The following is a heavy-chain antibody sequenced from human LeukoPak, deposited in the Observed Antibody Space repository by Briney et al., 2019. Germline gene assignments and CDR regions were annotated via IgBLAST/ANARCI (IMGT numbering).Heavy chain of an antibody. D-gene: IGHD3-10*01. V-gene: IGHV3-15*01. CDR1: GFTFTNAR. J-gene: IGHJ4*02. CDR3: TTDLGTYYHGSQRLIPIDY. Sequence: GGSLRLSCVDSGFTFTNARMSWVRQAPGQGLEWIGRIKSKTDGETTNYAEPVRGRFTISRDGSKSAVYLQMNSLKIEDTAVYYCTTDLGTYYHGSQRLIPIDYWGQGTLVTVSS. CDR2: IKSKTDGETT.